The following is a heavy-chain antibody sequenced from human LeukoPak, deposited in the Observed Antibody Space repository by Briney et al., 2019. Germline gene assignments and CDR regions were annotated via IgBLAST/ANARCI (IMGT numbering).Heavy chain of an antibody. V-gene: IGHV4-30-4*01. D-gene: IGHD3-22*01. CDR2: IYYSGST. Sequence: SETLSLTCTVSGGSISSGDYYWSWIRQPPGKGLEWIGDIYYSGSTYYNPSLKSRVTISVDTSKNQFSLKLSSVTAADTAVYYCARDEYYYDSSGYRGYYFDYWGQGTLVTVSS. J-gene: IGHJ4*02. CDR3: ARDEYYYDSSGYRGYYFDY. CDR1: GGSISSGDYY.